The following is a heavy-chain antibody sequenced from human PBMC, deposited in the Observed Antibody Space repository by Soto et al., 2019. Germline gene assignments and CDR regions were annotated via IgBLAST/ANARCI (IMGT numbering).Heavy chain of an antibody. Sequence: SETLSLTCTVSGGSITNAAYYWGWIRQPPGKGLECIGIIYYSGNTYYSPSLKSRVTMSVDTSKNQFSLKLSSVSAADTSMYYCARVYGSGSYYFDYWGQGTLVTVSS. J-gene: IGHJ4*02. D-gene: IGHD3-10*01. V-gene: IGHV4-39*01. CDR2: IYYSGNT. CDR1: GGSITNAAYY. CDR3: ARVYGSGSYYFDY.